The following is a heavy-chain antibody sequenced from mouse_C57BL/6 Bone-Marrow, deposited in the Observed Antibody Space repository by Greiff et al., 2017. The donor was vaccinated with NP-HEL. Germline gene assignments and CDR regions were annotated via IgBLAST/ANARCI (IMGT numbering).Heavy chain of an antibody. CDR3: ARHTGPWFAY. CDR2: ISSGGSYT. CDR1: GFTFSSYG. D-gene: IGHD4-1*01. V-gene: IGHV5-6*01. Sequence: EVKLMESGGDLVKPGGSLKLSCAASGFTFSSYGMSWVRQTPDKRLEWVATISSGGSYTYYPDSVKGRFTISRDNAKSTLYLQMSSLKSEDTAMYYCARHTGPWFAYWGQGTLVTVSA. J-gene: IGHJ3*01.